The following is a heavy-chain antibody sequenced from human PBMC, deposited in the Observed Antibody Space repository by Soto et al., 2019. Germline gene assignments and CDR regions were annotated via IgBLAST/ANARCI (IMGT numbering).Heavy chain of an antibody. D-gene: IGHD4-4*01. V-gene: IGHV3-74*01. CDR3: ASPTMTTFDC. J-gene: IGHJ4*02. Sequence: EVQLVESGGGLVQPGGSLRLSCEASGFTFSSYWMHWVRQVPGKGLGWVSRINSDGTNTDYADPVKGRFTISRDNAKNTMYLQVNSLRVEDTGVYYCASPTMTTFDCWGQGALVTVSS. CDR1: GFTFSSYW. CDR2: INSDGTNT.